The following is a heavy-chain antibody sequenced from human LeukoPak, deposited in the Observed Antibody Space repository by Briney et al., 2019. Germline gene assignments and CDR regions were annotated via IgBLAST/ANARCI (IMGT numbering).Heavy chain of an antibody. J-gene: IGHJ4*02. V-gene: IGHV3-23*01. CDR1: GFTFSTYA. Sequence: GGSLRLSCAASGFTFSTYAMSWVRQAPGKGLEWVSAIGGSGGSTYYADSVKGRFTISRDNSKNTLYLQMNSLKAEDTAVYYCELRIGGHYYDSSGSRVDYWGQGTLVTVSS. D-gene: IGHD3-22*01. CDR2: IGGSGGST. CDR3: ELRIGGHYYDSSGSRVDY.